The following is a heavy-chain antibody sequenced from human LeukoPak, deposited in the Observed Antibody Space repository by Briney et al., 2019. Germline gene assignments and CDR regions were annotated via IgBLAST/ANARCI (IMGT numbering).Heavy chain of an antibody. J-gene: IGHJ4*02. CDR1: GGSFSGYY. Sequence: SETLSLTCAVYGGSFSGYYWSWIRQPPGKGLEWIGEINHTGSTNYNPSLKSRVTISVDTSKNQFSLKLSSVTAADTAVYYCARGLRDGYNGDYWGQGTLVTVSS. V-gene: IGHV4-34*01. D-gene: IGHD5-24*01. CDR3: ARGLRDGYNGDY. CDR2: INHTGST.